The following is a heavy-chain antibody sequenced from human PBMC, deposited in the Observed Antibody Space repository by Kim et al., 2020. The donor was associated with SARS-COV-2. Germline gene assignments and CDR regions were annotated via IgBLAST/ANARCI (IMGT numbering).Heavy chain of an antibody. D-gene: IGHD3-3*01. Sequence: SETLSLTCTVSGGSISSYYWSWIRQPPGKGLEWIGYIYYSGSTNYNPSLKSRVTISVDTSKNQFSLKLSSVTAADTAVYYCARTRLRFSMGNYGMDVWGQGTTVTVSS. CDR3: ARTRLRFSMGNYGMDV. CDR2: IYYSGST. V-gene: IGHV4-59*13. CDR1: GGSISSYY. J-gene: IGHJ6*02.